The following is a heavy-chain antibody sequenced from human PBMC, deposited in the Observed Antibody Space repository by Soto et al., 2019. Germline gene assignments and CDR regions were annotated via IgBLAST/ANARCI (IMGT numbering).Heavy chain of an antibody. J-gene: IGHJ6*02. CDR2: VSAYNGNT. V-gene: IGHV1-18*01. Sequence: QVQLVQSGAEVRKPGASVKVSCKASGYTFTTYGVTWVRQAPGQGLEWMGWVSAYNGNTNYAQRLQGRVTMTTDTSTSTAYMELRSLRSDDTAVYYGARHAPYSSPSSYNMDVWGQGTTVTVSS. D-gene: IGHD6-13*01. CDR3: ARHAPYSSPSSYNMDV. CDR1: GYTFTTYG.